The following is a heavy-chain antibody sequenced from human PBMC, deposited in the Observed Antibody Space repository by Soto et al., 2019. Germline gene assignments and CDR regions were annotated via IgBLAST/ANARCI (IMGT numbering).Heavy chain of an antibody. CDR3: ARQVDTAMVTIDY. V-gene: IGHV5-51*01. J-gene: IGHJ4*02. CDR1: GYSFTSYW. CDR2: IYPGDSDT. Sequence: PGESLKISCKGSGYSFTSYWIGWVRQMPGKGLEWMGIIYPGDSDTRYSPSFQGQVTISADKSISTAYLQWSSLKASDTAMYYCARQVDTAMVTIDYWGQGTLVTVAP. D-gene: IGHD5-18*01.